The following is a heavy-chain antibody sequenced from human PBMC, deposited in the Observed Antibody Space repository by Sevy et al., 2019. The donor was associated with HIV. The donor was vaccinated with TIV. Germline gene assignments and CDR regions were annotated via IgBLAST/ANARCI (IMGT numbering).Heavy chain of an antibody. CDR1: GFTFIAYY. J-gene: IGHJ3*02. Sequence: GGSLRLSCAASGFTFIAYYMSWVRQAPGKGLEWVSYIGISGSYIYYADSVKGRFTISRDNAKNSLYLQMNSLTAEDTAVYYAARTNHDSSGSHDAFDIWGQGTMVTVSS. CDR3: ARTNHDSSGSHDAFDI. V-gene: IGHV3-21*05. D-gene: IGHD3-22*01. CDR2: IGISGSYI.